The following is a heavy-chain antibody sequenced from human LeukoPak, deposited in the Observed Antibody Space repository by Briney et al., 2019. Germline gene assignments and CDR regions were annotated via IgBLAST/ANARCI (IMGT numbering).Heavy chain of an antibody. J-gene: IGHJ4*02. CDR3: AREVVLSATSVFDY. Sequence: GGSLILSCTASGFTFNHYWMHWVRHVPGKGLVWVSRINSDGSNTVYADSVKGRFTISRDNAENTLYLQMNNLRAEDTAVYYCAREVVLSATSVFDYWGQGTLVTVSS. V-gene: IGHV3-74*01. CDR1: GFTFNHYW. CDR2: INSDGSNT. D-gene: IGHD2-21*01.